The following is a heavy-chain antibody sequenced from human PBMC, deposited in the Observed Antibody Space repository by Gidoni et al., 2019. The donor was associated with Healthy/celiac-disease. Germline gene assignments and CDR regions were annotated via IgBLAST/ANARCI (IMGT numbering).Heavy chain of an antibody. Sequence: QVQLQESGPGLVKPSQTLSLTCTVSGGSLSSGDYYWSWIRQPPGKGLELIGYIYYSGSTYYNPSLKSRVTISVDTSKNQFSLKLSSVTAADTAVYYCARDSSGWYWIIDYWGQGTLVTVSS. CDR2: IYYSGST. CDR1: GGSLSSGDYY. J-gene: IGHJ4*02. CDR3: ARDSSGWYWIIDY. D-gene: IGHD6-19*01. V-gene: IGHV4-30-4*01.